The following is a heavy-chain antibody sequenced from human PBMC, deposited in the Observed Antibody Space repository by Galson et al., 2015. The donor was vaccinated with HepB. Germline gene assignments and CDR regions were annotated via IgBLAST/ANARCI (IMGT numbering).Heavy chain of an antibody. V-gene: IGHV3-23*01. CDR2: ISAGGGDT. D-gene: IGHD3-16*01. J-gene: IGHJ4*02. CDR3: AKDYRRNLGGFDY. CDR1: GFTFNYYA. Sequence: SLRLSCAASGFTFNYYAMTWVRQAPGKGLEWVSSISAGGGDTYYADSVKGRFTISKDNSRNTLYLQMNSLRAEDTAVYYCAKDYRRNLGGFDYWGQGTLVTVSS.